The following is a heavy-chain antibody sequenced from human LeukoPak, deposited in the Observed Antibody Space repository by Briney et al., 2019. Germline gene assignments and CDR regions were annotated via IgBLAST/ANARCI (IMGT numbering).Heavy chain of an antibody. CDR3: AKDITIFGGVVGVFDY. CDR1: RFTFSNSA. V-gene: IGHV3-23*01. J-gene: IGHJ4*02. D-gene: IGHD3-3*01. Sequence: GGSLRLSRAASRFTFSNSAMTWVRQAPEKGLEWVSAISVSGGGTYYADSVKGRFTIFRDNSKNTLYLQMNSLRAEDTAVYYCAKDITIFGGVVGVFDYWGQGTLVTVSS. CDR2: ISVSGGGT.